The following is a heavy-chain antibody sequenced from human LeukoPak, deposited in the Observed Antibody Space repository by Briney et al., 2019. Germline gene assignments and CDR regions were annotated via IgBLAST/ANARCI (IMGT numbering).Heavy chain of an antibody. V-gene: IGHV4-34*01. CDR2: INHSGST. J-gene: IGHJ3*02. CDR3: AREPWELLLDHAFDI. D-gene: IGHD1-26*01. Sequence: SETLSLTCAVYGGSFSGYYWSWIRQPPGKGLEWIGEINHSGSTNYNPSLKSRVTMSVDTSKNQFSLKLSSVTAADTAVYYCAREPWELLLDHAFDIWGQGTMVTVSS. CDR1: GGSFSGYY.